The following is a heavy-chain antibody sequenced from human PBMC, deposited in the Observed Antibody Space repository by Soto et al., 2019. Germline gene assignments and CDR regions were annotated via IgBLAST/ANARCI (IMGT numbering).Heavy chain of an antibody. CDR1: GFSFSTYG. D-gene: IGHD3-22*01. Sequence: HPGGSLRLSCAASGFSFSTYGMHWVRQAPGKGLEWVAVVSYDGSNTYYADSVKGRFTISRDDSKNTLFLQMNSLRAEDTAVYYCAKGAGDIYFYDTSGFGPPYDYWGQGTLVAVSS. CDR2: VSYDGSNT. J-gene: IGHJ4*02. CDR3: AKGAGDIYFYDTSGFGPPYDY. V-gene: IGHV3-30*18.